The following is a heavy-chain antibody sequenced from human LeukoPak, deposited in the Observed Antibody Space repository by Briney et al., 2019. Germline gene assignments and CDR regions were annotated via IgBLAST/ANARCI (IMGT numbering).Heavy chain of an antibody. Sequence: GSLRLSCAASGFTFSSYAMSWVRQAPGKGLEWVSAISGSGGSTYYADSVKGRFTISRDNSKNTLYLQMNSLRAEDTAVYYCARDRASGYSSRLDAFDIWGQGTMVTVSS. J-gene: IGHJ3*02. V-gene: IGHV3-23*01. D-gene: IGHD6-13*01. CDR1: GFTFSSYA. CDR2: ISGSGGST. CDR3: ARDRASGYSSRLDAFDI.